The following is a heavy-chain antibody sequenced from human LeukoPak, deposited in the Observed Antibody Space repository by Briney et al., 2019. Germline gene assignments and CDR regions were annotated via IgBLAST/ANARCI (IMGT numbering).Heavy chain of an antibody. CDR1: GFTVSSNY. D-gene: IGHD3-10*01. J-gene: IGHJ3*02. CDR2: IYSGGST. V-gene: IGHV3-66*02. CDR3: ARKRGPADAFDI. Sequence: GGSLRLSCAASGFTVSSNYMSWVRQAPGKGLEWVSVIYSGGSTYYADSVKGRFTISRDNSKNTLYLQMNSLRAEDTAVYYYARKRGPADAFDIWGQGTMVTVSS.